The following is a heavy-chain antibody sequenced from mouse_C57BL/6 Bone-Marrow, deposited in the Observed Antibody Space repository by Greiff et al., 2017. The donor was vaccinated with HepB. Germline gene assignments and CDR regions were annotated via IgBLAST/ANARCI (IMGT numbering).Heavy chain of an antibody. V-gene: IGHV1-50*01. Sequence: QVQLQQPGAELVKPGASVKLSCKASGYTFTSYWMQWVKQRPGQGLEWIGEIDPSDSYTNYNQKFKGKATLTVDTSSSTAYMQLSSLTSEDSAVYYCARSGEFFSIYYYGSSYVDYLGQGTTLTVSS. J-gene: IGHJ2*01. CDR2: IDPSDSYT. D-gene: IGHD1-1*01. CDR1: GYTFTSYW. CDR3: ARSGEFFSIYYYGSSYVDY.